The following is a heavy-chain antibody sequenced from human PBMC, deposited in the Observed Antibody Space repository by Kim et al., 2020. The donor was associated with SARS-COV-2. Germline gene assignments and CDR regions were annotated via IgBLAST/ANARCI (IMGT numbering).Heavy chain of an antibody. J-gene: IGHJ5*02. CDR1: GFTFSNHA. V-gene: IGHV3-23*01. CDR3: AKGYYAFDP. Sequence: GGSLRLSCAASGFTFSNHAMTWVRQAPGKGLEWVSSISPSGGSTYYADCVKGRFTISRDNSKNTLYLQMNSLRAEDTAVYSCAKGYYAFDPWGQGTLVTV. D-gene: IGHD3-22*01. CDR2: ISPSGGST.